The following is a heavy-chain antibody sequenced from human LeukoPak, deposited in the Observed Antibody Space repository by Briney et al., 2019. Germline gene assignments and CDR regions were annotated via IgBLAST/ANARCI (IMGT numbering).Heavy chain of an antibody. J-gene: IGHJ5*02. Sequence: SETLSLTCTVSGDSISSHSWTWIRQSPGKGLEWIGYIYSSGNTNYNPSLKSRVTISVDTPKNQFSLKLTSVTAADTAVYYCARGVVRGENWFDPWGQGTLVTVSS. D-gene: IGHD3-10*01. CDR1: GDSISSHS. CDR3: ARGVVRGENWFDP. CDR2: IYSSGNT. V-gene: IGHV4-59*11.